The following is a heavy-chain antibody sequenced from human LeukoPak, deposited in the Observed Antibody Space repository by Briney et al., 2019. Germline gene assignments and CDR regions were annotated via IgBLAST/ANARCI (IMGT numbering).Heavy chain of an antibody. J-gene: IGHJ4*01. CDR1: RYTFTSYW. D-gene: IGHD6-6*01. CDR2: IYPGDSDT. Sequence: GESLKISCKGSRYTFTSYWIGWVRQMPGKGLEWMGIIYPGDSDTRYSPSFQGQVTISADKSISTAYLQWSSLKASDTAMYYCAKLLRLVSPDVFDFLGQGTLGTVSS. V-gene: IGHV5-51*01. CDR3: AKLLRLVSPDVFDF.